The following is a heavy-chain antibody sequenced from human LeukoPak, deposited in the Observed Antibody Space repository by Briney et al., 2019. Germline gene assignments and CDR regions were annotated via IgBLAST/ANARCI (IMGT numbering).Heavy chain of an antibody. CDR2: ISPYNGNT. V-gene: IGHV1-18*01. Sequence: GASVKVSCKASGYTFSNYGISGVRQAPGQGLDWLGWISPYNGNTHYAQKLQGRVTLTTDTSTSTAYMEVRSLRSDDTAVYFCARVIPDDYDSSGYPLFFDYWGQGTLVTVSS. J-gene: IGHJ4*02. CDR3: ARVIPDDYDSSGYPLFFDY. D-gene: IGHD3-22*01. CDR1: GYTFSNYG.